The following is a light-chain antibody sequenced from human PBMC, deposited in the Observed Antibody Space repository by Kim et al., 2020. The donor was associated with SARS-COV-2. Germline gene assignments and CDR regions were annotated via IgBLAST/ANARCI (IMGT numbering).Light chain of an antibody. J-gene: IGKJ5*01. CDR2: DAS. Sequence: ASVGDRVTITCQASQGISNHLNWYQQKPGKAPKLLIYDASNLETGVPSRFSGSGSGTHFTLTISSLQPEDIATYYCQEYDDLLITFGQGTRLEIK. CDR1: QGISNH. V-gene: IGKV1-33*01. CDR3: QEYDDLLIT.